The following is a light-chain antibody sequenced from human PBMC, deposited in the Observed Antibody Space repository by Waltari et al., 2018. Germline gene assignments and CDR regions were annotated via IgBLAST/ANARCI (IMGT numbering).Light chain of an antibody. CDR3: QELNNYPLT. CDR1: QDIHKY. CDR2: AAT. V-gene: IGKV1-9*01. Sequence: DIQLTQSPSFLSAFVGDRVTITCRASQDIHKYVPWYQQKSGKAPQLLIYAATTLHIGVPSRFSGGGSGTEFTLTISSLQPEDFATYYCQELNNYPLTFGGGTKVEIK. J-gene: IGKJ4*01.